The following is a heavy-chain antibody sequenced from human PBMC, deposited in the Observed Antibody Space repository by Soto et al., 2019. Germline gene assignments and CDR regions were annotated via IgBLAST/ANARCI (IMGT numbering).Heavy chain of an antibody. CDR1: GYTLTELS. CDR3: ATYNWGDAFDI. CDR2: FDPEDGET. V-gene: IGHV1-24*01. J-gene: IGHJ3*02. D-gene: IGHD1-20*01. Sequence: ASVKVFCKVSGYTLTELSMHWVRQAPGKGLEWMGGFDPEDGETIYAQKFQGRVTMTEDTSTDTAYMELSSLRSEDTAVDYCATYNWGDAFDIWGQGTMVTVSS.